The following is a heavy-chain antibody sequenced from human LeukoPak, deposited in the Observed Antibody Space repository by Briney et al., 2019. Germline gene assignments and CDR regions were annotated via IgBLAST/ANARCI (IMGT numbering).Heavy chain of an antibody. CDR1: GGSISSGDYY. CDR3: ARTGYYNNFDY. Sequence: SETLSLTCTVSGGSISSGDYYWSWIRQPPGKGLEWIGYIYYSGSTYYNPSLKSRVTVSVDTSKNQLSLKLSSVTAADTAVYYCARTGYYNNFDYWGQGTLITVSS. CDR2: IYYSGST. D-gene: IGHD3-9*01. J-gene: IGHJ4*02. V-gene: IGHV4-30-4*01.